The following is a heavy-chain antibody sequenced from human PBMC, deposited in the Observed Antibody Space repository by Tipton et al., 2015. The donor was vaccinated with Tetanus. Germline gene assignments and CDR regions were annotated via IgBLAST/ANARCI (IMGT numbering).Heavy chain of an antibody. CDR1: GESFSGFY. V-gene: IGHV4-34*01. CDR3: VRSRIAVARYFDL. J-gene: IGHJ2*01. CDR2: INHSGST. Sequence: TLSLTCAVSGESFSGFYWSWIRQPPGKGLEWTGEINHSGSTNYNPSLQSRITMSFDKSKNQFSLRLTSVTAADTAIYYCVRSRIAVARYFDLWGRGTLVTVSS. D-gene: IGHD6-19*01.